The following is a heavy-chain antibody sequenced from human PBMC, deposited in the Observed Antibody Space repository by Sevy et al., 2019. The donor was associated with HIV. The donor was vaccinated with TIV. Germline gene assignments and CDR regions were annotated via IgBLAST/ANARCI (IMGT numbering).Heavy chain of an antibody. CDR1: GFTFSSYA. J-gene: IGHJ3*02. D-gene: IGHD2-8*01. Sequence: GGSLRLSCAASGFTFSSYAMHWVRQAPGKGLEWVAVISYDGSNKYYADSVKGRFTISSDNSKNTLYLQMNSLRAEDTAVYYCARDLGRGGVAEVYGAFDIWGQGTMVTVSS. CDR2: ISYDGSNK. V-gene: IGHV3-30-3*01. CDR3: ARDLGRGGVAEVYGAFDI.